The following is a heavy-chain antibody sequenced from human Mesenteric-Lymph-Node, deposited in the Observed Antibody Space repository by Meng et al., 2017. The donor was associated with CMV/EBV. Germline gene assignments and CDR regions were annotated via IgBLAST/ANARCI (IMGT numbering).Heavy chain of an antibody. CDR3: ARALFYYGNDY. CDR2: IDPSGGST. D-gene: IGHD3-10*01. Sequence: SCKASGYTFSNYYMHWVRQAPGQGPEWMGLIDPSGGSTRYPQKFQGRVTVTRDTSTSTVYMELSSLRSEDTAVYYCARALFYYGNDYWGHGTPVTVSS. CDR1: GYTFSNYY. V-gene: IGHV1-46*01. J-gene: IGHJ4*01.